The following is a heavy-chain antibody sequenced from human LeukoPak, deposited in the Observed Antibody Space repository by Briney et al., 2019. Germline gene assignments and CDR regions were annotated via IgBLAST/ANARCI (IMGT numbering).Heavy chain of an antibody. CDR3: ARVYGYSSSRYRLFDWFDP. CDR2: INHSGST. J-gene: IGHJ5*02. V-gene: IGHV4-34*01. CDR1: GGSFSGYY. D-gene: IGHD6-13*01. Sequence: PSETLSLTCAVYGGSFSGYYWSWIRQPPGKGLEWIGEINHSGSTNYNPSLKSRVTISVDTSKNQFSLKLSSVTAADTAVYYCARVYGYSSSRYRLFDWFDPWGQGTLVTVSS.